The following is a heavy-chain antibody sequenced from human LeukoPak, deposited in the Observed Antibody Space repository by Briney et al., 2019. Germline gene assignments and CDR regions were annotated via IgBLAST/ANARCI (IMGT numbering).Heavy chain of an antibody. J-gene: IGHJ6*04. Sequence: GGSLRLSCEASGFDLSDYSMNWVRQAPGKGLDWVSYISSSGSTIYYADSVKGRFTISRDNAKNSLYLQMNSLRAEDTAVYYCAELGITMIGGVWGKGTTVTISS. CDR1: GFDLSDYS. D-gene: IGHD3-10*02. CDR2: ISSSGSTI. CDR3: AELGITMIGGV. V-gene: IGHV3-48*04.